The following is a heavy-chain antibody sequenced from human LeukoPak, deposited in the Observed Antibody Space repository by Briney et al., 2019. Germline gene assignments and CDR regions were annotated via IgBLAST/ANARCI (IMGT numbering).Heavy chain of an antibody. CDR2: ISSGSSTI. D-gene: IGHD3-16*01. CDR1: GFSFSSYT. V-gene: IGHV3-48*02. CDR3: ATGGRYAYGVDY. J-gene: IGHJ4*02. Sequence: GGSLRLSCAATGFSFSSYTMNWVRQAPGKGLEWVSYISSGSSTIYYADSAKGRFTISRDNAKNSLYLQMNSLRDEDTAVYYCATGGRYAYGVDYWGQGTLVTVSS.